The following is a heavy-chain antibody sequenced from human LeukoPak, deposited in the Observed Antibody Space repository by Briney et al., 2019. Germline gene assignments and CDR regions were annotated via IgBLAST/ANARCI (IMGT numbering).Heavy chain of an antibody. CDR2: IKQDGTEK. D-gene: IGHD3-10*01. CDR3: TKLAKYFYGSETYYFFEH. CDR1: GASFSGFH. J-gene: IGHJ4*02. V-gene: IGHV3-7*01. Sequence: ETLSLTCAVYGASFSGFHWSWVRQAPGKGLEWVANIKQDGTEKYYVDSVKGRFTISRDNAKNSLYLQMNSLRVEDTAVYYCTKLAKYFYGSETYYFFEHWGQGTPVTASS.